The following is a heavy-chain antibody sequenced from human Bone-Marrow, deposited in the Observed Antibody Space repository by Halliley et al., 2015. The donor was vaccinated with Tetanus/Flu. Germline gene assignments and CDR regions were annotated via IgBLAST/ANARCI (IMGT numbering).Heavy chain of an antibody. CDR3: ARWNNYGPPHFDS. V-gene: IGHV4-59*01. CDR1: GGSTIDYS. D-gene: IGHD4-17*01. Sequence: TLSLTCTVYGGSTIDYSWSWIRQPPGKGLQWIGYIHHSGSTNYDPSLKSRVTISVDTPKNQFSLKLHSVTAADTAVYYCARWNNYGPPHFDSWGQGARVTVSS. J-gene: IGHJ4*02. CDR2: IHHSGST.